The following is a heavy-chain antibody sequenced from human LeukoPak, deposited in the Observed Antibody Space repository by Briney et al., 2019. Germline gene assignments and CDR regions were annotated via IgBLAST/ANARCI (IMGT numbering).Heavy chain of an antibody. CDR3: ASYYYDSSGYYGYFQH. CDR1: GFTFNRYN. J-gene: IGHJ1*01. Sequence: PGGSLRLSCAASGFTFNRYNMNWVRRAPGKGLEWVSSISTSSSYIYYADSVKGRFTISRDNAKNSLYLQMNSLRAEDTAVYYCASYYYDSSGYYGYFQHWGQGTLVTVSS. CDR2: ISTSSSYI. V-gene: IGHV3-21*01. D-gene: IGHD3-22*01.